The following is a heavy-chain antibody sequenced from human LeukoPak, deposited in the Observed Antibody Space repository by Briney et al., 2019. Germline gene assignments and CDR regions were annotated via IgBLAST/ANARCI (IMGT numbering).Heavy chain of an antibody. CDR2: INPSGST. CDR3: ARGRHDITMIVVVMTSVSYYLDV. V-gene: IGHV4-34*01. J-gene: IGHJ6*03. Sequence: SETLSLTCAVYGGSFSGYHWTWIRQSPGKGLEWIGYINPSGSTYYNPSLKSRLTISVDTSKNQFSLKLRSVTAADTAVYYCARGRHDITMIVVVMTSVSYYLDVWGKGTTVTVS. CDR1: GGSFSGYH. D-gene: IGHD3-22*01.